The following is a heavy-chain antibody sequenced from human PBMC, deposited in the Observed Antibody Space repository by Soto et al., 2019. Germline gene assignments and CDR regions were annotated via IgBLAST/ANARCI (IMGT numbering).Heavy chain of an antibody. CDR3: AKYQYYCVDYYYYGMDV. CDR1: GFTFSSYA. CDR2: ISGSGGST. V-gene: IGHV3-23*01. J-gene: IGHJ6*02. D-gene: IGHD4-17*01. Sequence: QSGGSLRLSCAASGFTFSSYAMSWVRQAPGKGLEWVSAISGSGGSTYYADSVKGRFTISRDNSKNTLYLQMNSLRAEDTAVYYCAKYQYYCVDYYYYGMDVWVQGTTVTVSS.